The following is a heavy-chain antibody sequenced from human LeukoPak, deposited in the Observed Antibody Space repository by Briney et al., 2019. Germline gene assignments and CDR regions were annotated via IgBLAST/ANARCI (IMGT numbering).Heavy chain of an antibody. J-gene: IGHJ3*02. CDR2: ISESGSST. CDR3: AKDTGGWSGSWIAFHI. Sequence: GGSLRLSCAASGFTFGSYTMNWVRQAPGKGLEWVSAISESGSSTYYADPVKGRFTISRDNSKNTMYLQMKSLRVEDTAVYYCAKDTGGWSGSWIAFHIWGQGTMVTVSS. CDR1: GFTFGSYT. D-gene: IGHD6-13*01. V-gene: IGHV3-23*01.